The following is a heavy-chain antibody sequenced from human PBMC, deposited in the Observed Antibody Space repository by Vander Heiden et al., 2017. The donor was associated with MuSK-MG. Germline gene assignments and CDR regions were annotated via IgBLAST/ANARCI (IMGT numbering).Heavy chain of an antibody. Sequence: QVQLQESGPGLVKPSQTLSLTCTVSGGSISSGDYYWSWIRQPPGKGLEWIGYIYYSGSTYYNPSLKSRVTISVDTSKNQFSLKLSSVTAADTAVYYCASIVGATTTTYWYFDLWCRGTLVTVSS. J-gene: IGHJ2*01. CDR1: GGSISSGDYY. V-gene: IGHV4-30-4*08. CDR2: IYYSGST. D-gene: IGHD1-26*01. CDR3: ASIVGATTTTYWYFDL.